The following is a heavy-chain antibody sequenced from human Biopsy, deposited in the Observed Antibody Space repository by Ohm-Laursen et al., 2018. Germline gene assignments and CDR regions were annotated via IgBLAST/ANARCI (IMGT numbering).Heavy chain of an antibody. D-gene: IGHD3-3*01. CDR1: GGTFSNYA. V-gene: IGHV1-69*10. CDR3: ATPFQYYDSWGGYPPFDH. J-gene: IGHJ4*02. Sequence: EASVKVSCKSSGGTFSNYAISWVRQAPGEGLEWMGGIIAVSGLVNYAPKFQGRVSITADKSTTTAYMELSSLKSEDTAVYYCATPFQYYDSWGGYPPFDHWGQGTLVTVSS. CDR2: IIAVSGLV.